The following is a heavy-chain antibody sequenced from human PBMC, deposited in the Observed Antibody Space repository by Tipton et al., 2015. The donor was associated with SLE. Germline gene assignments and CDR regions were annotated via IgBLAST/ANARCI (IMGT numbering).Heavy chain of an antibody. CDR3: VRGGGSSSGRWFDP. CDR1: GGSFSGYY. D-gene: IGHD3-10*01. J-gene: IGHJ5*02. V-gene: IGHV4-34*01. CDR2: INHSGST. Sequence: TLSLTCAVYGGSFSGYYWSWIRQPPGKGLEWMGEINHSGSTNYNPSLKSRVTISVDTSKNQFSLKLTYVTAADTAVYYCVRGGGSSSGRWFDPWGRGTLVTVSS.